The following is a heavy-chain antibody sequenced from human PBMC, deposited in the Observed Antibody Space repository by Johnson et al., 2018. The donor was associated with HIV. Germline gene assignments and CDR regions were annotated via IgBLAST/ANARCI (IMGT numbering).Heavy chain of an antibody. CDR1: GFTFSSYG. V-gene: IGHV3-30*19. CDR3: ARELEIAQGLDAFDI. D-gene: IGHD5-24*01. CDR2: ISYDGSNK. Sequence: QVQLVESGGGVVQPGGSLRLSCAGSGFTFSSYGMHWVRQAPGKGLEWVAVISYDGSNKYYADSVKGRFTISRDNSKNTRYLQMNSLRAEDTAVYYCARELEIAQGLDAFDIWGQGTMVTVSS. J-gene: IGHJ3*02.